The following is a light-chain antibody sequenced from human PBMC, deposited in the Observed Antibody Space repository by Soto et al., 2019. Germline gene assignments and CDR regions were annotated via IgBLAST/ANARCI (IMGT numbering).Light chain of an antibody. J-gene: IGKJ1*01. CDR3: QQYNNWPWT. V-gene: IGKV3-15*01. CDR2: GAS. CDR1: QSVSSN. Sequence: EIVMTQSQATLSVSPGERSTRSCMASQSVSSNLAWYQQKPGQAPRLLIYGASTRATGIPARFSGSGSGTEFTLTISSLQSEDFAVYYCQQYNNWPWTFGQGTKVDI.